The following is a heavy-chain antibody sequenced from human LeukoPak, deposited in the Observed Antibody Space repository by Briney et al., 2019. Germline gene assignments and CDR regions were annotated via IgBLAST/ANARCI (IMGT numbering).Heavy chain of an antibody. CDR1: GFTFSSYG. CDR3: ARGPDYDILADYFDY. Sequence: PGRSLRLSCAASGFTFSSYGMHWVRQAPGKGLEWVAVISYDGSNKYYADSVKGRFTTSRDNSKNTLYLQMNSLRPEDTAVYYCARGPDYDILADYFDYWGQGTLVTVSS. D-gene: IGHD3-9*01. J-gene: IGHJ4*02. V-gene: IGHV3-30*03. CDR2: ISYDGSNK.